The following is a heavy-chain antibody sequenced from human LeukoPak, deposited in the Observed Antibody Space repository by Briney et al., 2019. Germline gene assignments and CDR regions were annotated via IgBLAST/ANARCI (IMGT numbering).Heavy chain of an antibody. Sequence: GGSLRLSCATSGFTFSSYWMSWVRQAPGKGLEWVANIKEDGSEKYYVDSVKSRFTISRDNAKNSLYLQMNSLKVEDTAVYYCVRGRGLRWIYWGRGTLVTVSS. J-gene: IGHJ4*02. CDR1: GFTFSSYW. CDR2: IKEDGSEK. D-gene: IGHD4-23*01. V-gene: IGHV3-7*01. CDR3: VRGRGLRWIY.